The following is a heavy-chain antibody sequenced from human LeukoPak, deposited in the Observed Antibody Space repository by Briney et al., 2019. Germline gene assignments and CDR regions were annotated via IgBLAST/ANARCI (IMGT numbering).Heavy chain of an antibody. CDR1: GGSISSSSYY. J-gene: IGHJ4*02. CDR3: ARSAAANIDY. CDR2: IYYSGST. Sequence: SETLSLTCTVSGGSISSSSYYWGWLRQPPGKGLEWIGSIYYSGSTYYNPSLKSRVSISVHTSKNQFSLKLSPVTAADTSIYYCARSAAANIDYWGQGTLVTVSS. D-gene: IGHD6-13*01. V-gene: IGHV4-39*01.